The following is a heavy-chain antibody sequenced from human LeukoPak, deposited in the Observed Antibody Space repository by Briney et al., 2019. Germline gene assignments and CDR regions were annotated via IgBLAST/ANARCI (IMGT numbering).Heavy chain of an antibody. D-gene: IGHD2-8*01. CDR3: SGGYCTNGVCYTGDY. CDR2: IYHSGST. V-gene: IGHV4-38-2*01. J-gene: IGHJ4*02. Sequence: SETLSLTCAVSGYSISSGYYWGWIRQPPGKGLEWIGSIYHSGSTYYNPSLKSRVTISVDTSKNQFSLKLSSVTAADTAVYYCSGGYCTNGVCYTGDYWGQGTLVIVSS. CDR1: GYSISSGYY.